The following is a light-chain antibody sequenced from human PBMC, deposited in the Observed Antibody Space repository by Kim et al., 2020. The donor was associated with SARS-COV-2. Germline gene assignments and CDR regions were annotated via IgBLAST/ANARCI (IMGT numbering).Light chain of an antibody. CDR1: TGAVTSGHY. J-gene: IGLJ1*01. Sequence: GGTVTLTCGSSTGAVTSGHYPYWFQQKPGQAPRTLIYDISNKHSWTPARFSGSLLGGKAALTLSGAQPEDEAEYYCLLSYSGASYVFGTRTKVTVL. CDR3: LLSYSGASYV. V-gene: IGLV7-46*01. CDR2: DIS.